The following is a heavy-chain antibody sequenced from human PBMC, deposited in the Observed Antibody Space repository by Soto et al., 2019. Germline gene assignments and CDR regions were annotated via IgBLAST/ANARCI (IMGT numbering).Heavy chain of an antibody. J-gene: IGHJ5*02. D-gene: IGHD3-22*01. CDR1: GDSFTNYW. CDR2: IYPRDSDT. V-gene: IGHV5-51*01. Sequence: VQLVQSGAEVKKPGESLKISCKASGDSFTNYWIGWVRQMPGKGLEWMGVIYPRDSDTKYSPSFQGQVTISADTSTSTAYLQWSSLKASDTAIYFCATHPYYFDSSAFYTWGQGTLVTVSS. CDR3: ATHPYYFDSSAFYT.